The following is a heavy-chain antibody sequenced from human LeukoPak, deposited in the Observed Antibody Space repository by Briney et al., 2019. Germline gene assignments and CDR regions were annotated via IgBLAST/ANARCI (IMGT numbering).Heavy chain of an antibody. CDR2: ISGSGDNSGSGDDT. J-gene: IGHJ4*02. CDR1: GFTFSNYG. D-gene: IGHD1-26*01. CDR3: AKDRFGIVGANSFDY. Sequence: PGGSLRLSCAASGFTFSNYGMSWVRQAPGKGLECVSRISGSGDNSGSGDDTYYADSVKGRFTISRDNSKNTLYLQMNSLRAEDTAVYYCAKDRFGIVGANSFDYWGQGTLVTVSS. V-gene: IGHV3-23*01.